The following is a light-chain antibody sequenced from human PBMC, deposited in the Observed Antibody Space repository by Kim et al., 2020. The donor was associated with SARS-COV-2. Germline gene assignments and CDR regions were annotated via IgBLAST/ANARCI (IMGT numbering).Light chain of an antibody. CDR3: HHYGSSPPT. CDR1: QNVSPPS. J-gene: IGKJ2*01. CDR2: GAS. V-gene: IGKV3-20*01. Sequence: PGDTPTLSCRASQNVSPPSVAWYQQKPGQAPRLVIYGASSRATGIPDRFSGSGSGTDFTLTISRLEPEDFAVYHCHHYGSSPPTFGQGTKLEI.